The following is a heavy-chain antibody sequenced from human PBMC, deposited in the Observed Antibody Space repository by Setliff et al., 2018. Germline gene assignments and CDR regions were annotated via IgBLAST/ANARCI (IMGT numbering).Heavy chain of an antibody. CDR2: ISAYNGNT. Sequence: ASVKVSCKDSGYTFSTYGISWVRQAPGQGLEWMGWISAYNGNTNYAQKFQGRVTITADKSTSTAYMELSSLRSEDTAVYYCAREGLIADTTYYYYYYMDVWGKGTTVTVSS. V-gene: IGHV1-18*01. CDR3: AREGLIADTTYYYYYYMDV. D-gene: IGHD2-21*01. J-gene: IGHJ6*03. CDR1: GYTFSTYG.